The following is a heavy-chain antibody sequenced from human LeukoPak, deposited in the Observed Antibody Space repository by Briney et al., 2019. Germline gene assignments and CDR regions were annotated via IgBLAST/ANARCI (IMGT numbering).Heavy chain of an antibody. J-gene: IGHJ5*02. CDR3: ARGAREAAAGKGNWFDP. CDR2: ISHSGIT. D-gene: IGHD6-13*01. Sequence: SETLSLTCGVQGESFSGYYWSWIRQPPGKGLEWIGEISHSGITNYSPSLQSRVTISVDTSKNQFSLKLTSVTAADTAVYYCARGAREAAAGKGNWFDPWGQGTLVTVSS. CDR1: GESFSGYY. V-gene: IGHV4-34*01.